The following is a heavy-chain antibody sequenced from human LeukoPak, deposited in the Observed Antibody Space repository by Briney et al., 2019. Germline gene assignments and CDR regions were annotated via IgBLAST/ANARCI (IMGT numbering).Heavy chain of an antibody. J-gene: IGHJ4*02. D-gene: IGHD3-22*01. CDR2: ISISGGRT. CDR1: GFTFSNYA. V-gene: IGHV3-23*01. CDR3: TRQPLYYDSSGYYSFFDY. Sequence: PGGSLRLSCAASGFTFSNYALSWVRQAPGKGLEWVSAISISGGRTYYADSVKGRFTISRDNSKNTAYPQMNSLKTEDTAVYYCTRQPLYYDSSGYYSFFDYWGQGTLVTVSS.